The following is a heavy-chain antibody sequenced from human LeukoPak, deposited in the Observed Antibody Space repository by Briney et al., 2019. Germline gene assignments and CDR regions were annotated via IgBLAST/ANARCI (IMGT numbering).Heavy chain of an antibody. CDR2: VKEDGSEK. J-gene: IGHJ4*02. V-gene: IGHV3-7*01. Sequence: GSLRLSCVTSGFTFGNYWMSWVRQAPGKGLEWVAKVKEDGSEKNYVDSVKGRFTISRDNAENAVHLEMNSLRAEDTAIYYCTRMYLYESSGYRPSDYWGQGTLVTVSS. D-gene: IGHD3-22*01. CDR1: GFTFGNYW. CDR3: TRMYLYESSGYRPSDY.